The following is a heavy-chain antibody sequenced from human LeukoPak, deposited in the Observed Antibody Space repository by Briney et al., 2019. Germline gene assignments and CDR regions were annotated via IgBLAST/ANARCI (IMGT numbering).Heavy chain of an antibody. CDR2: ISAYNGNT. Sequence: ASVNVSCKASGYTFTSYGISWVRQPPGQGLEWMGWISAYNGNTNYAQKLQGRVTMTTDTSTSTAYMELRGLRSEDTAVYYCARDNSVEDTAWWFDPWGQGTLVTVSS. V-gene: IGHV1-18*01. CDR3: ARDNSVEDTAWWFDP. D-gene: IGHD4-23*01. J-gene: IGHJ5*02. CDR1: GYTFTSYG.